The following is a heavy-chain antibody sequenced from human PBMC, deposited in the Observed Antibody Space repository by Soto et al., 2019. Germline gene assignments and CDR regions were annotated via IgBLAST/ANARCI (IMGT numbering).Heavy chain of an antibody. D-gene: IGHD1-26*01. J-gene: IGHJ4*02. CDR2: IKSKADGEKT. Sequence: GGSLRLSCAASEFTFANAWISWVRQAPGKGLEWVGRIKSKADGEKTFYADFVKGRFTVSRDSPKNTVYLQMNTLRAEDTAIYYCTRWDGFADLWGQGTLVTVSS. CDR3: TRWDGFADL. CDR1: EFTFANAW. V-gene: IGHV3-15*06.